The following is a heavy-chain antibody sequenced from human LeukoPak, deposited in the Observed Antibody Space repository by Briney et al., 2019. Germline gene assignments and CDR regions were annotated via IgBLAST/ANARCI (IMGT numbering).Heavy chain of an antibody. CDR2: INPSGGST. Sequence: ASVKVPCKASGYTFTSYYMHWVRQAPGQGLEWMGIINPSGGSTSYAQKFQGRVTMTRDTSTSTVYMELSSLRSEDTAVYYCARGALGGRSPYNWFDPWGQGTLVTVSS. CDR3: ARGALGGRSPYNWFDP. J-gene: IGHJ5*02. D-gene: IGHD3-16*01. CDR1: GYTFTSYY. V-gene: IGHV1-46*01.